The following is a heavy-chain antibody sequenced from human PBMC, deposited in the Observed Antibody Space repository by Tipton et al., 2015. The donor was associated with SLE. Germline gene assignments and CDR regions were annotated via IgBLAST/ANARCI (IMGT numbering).Heavy chain of an antibody. CDR3: ARGYLNIVVVPAAPYYYSYRDA. V-gene: IGHV4-34*01. CDR2: INHSGST. CDR1: GGSFSGYY. J-gene: IGHJ6*03. D-gene: IGHD2-2*01. Sequence: LRLSCAVYGGSFSGYYWSWIRQPPGKGLEWIGEINHSGSTNYNPSLKSRVTISVDTSKTQFSLKLSSVTAADTAVYYCARGYLNIVVVPAAPYYYSYRDAWAEGPSVPVSS.